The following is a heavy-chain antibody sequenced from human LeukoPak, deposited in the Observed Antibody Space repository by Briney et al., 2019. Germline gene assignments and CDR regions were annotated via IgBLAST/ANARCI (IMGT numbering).Heavy chain of an antibody. J-gene: IGHJ4*02. CDR2: INPSGGST. CDR3: ARVKESGYYDSSGYSRAFDY. D-gene: IGHD3-22*01. CDR1: EYTFTSYY. V-gene: IGHV1-46*01. Sequence: ASVKVSCKASEYTFTSYYMHWVRQAPGQGLEWMGIINPSGGSTSYAQKFQGRVTMTRDTSTSTVYMELSSLRSEDTAVYYCARVKESGYYDSSGYSRAFDYWGQGTLVTVSS.